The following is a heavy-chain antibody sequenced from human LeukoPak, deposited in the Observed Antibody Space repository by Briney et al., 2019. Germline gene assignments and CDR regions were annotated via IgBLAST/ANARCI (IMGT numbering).Heavy chain of an antibody. D-gene: IGHD6-19*01. CDR2: ISYGGSNE. J-gene: IGHJ4*02. Sequence: PGGSLRLSCAASGFTFSSYAMHWVRQAPGKGLEWVAVISYGGSNEYYADSVKGRFTLSRDNSKNTLYVQMNSQRADDTAVYYCARDASSFTDFDYWGQGTLVTVSS. CDR1: GFTFSSYA. CDR3: ARDASSFTDFDY. V-gene: IGHV3-30*04.